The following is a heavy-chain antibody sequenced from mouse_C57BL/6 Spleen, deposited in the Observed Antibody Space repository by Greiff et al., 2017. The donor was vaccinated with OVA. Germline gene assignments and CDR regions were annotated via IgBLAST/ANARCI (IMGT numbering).Heavy chain of an antibody. Sequence: VQLQQPGAELVKPGASVKLSCKASGYTFTSYWMHWVKQRPGQGLEWIGMIHPNSGSTNYNEKFKSKATLTVDKSSSTAYMQLSSLTSEDSAVYYCAREGFTARAMDYWGQGTSVTVSS. J-gene: IGHJ4*01. CDR3: AREGFTARAMDY. V-gene: IGHV1-64*01. CDR2: IHPNSGST. D-gene: IGHD1-2*01. CDR1: GYTFTSYW.